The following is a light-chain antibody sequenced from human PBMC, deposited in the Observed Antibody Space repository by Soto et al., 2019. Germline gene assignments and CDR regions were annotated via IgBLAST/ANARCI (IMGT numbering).Light chain of an antibody. CDR2: WAS. Sequence: DIVMTQSPDSLAVSLGERATINCKSSQSVLYSSNNKNYLAWYQQKPGQPPKLVISWASTRESGVPDRFSGSGSGTDITLTITSLQAEDVAFYYCQQYYRTPNTFGQGTKLEIK. V-gene: IGKV4-1*01. CDR3: QQYYRTPNT. CDR1: QSVLYSSNNKNY. J-gene: IGKJ2*01.